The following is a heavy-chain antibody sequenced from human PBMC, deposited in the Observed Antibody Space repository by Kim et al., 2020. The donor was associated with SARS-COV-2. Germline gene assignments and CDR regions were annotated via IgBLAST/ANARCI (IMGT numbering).Heavy chain of an antibody. CDR2: ISSNGGST. CDR1: GFTFSSYA. Sequence: GGSLRLSCSASGFTFSSYAMHWVRQAPGKGLEYVSAISSNGGSTYYADSVKGRFTISRDNSKNTLYLQMSSLRAEDTAVYYCVKDDDPPLFTPHYYYYYGMDVWGQGTTVTVSS. D-gene: IGHD1-1*01. CDR3: VKDDDPPLFTPHYYYYYGMDV. V-gene: IGHV3-64D*09. J-gene: IGHJ6*02.